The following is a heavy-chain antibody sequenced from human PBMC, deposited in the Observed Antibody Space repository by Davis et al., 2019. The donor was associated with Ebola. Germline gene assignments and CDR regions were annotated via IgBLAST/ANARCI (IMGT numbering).Heavy chain of an antibody. CDR3: VPGTWI. Sequence: GGSLRLSCEASGFIFSDYEMNWVRQTPGKGLEWVAYIGNSGDKGYYADSVKGRFTISRDNAKNSLFLQMNNLRVEDSAQYYCVPGTWIRGQGLPVTVSS. CDR2: IGNSGDKG. D-gene: IGHD5-18*01. V-gene: IGHV3-48*03. J-gene: IGHJ4*02. CDR1: GFIFSDYE.